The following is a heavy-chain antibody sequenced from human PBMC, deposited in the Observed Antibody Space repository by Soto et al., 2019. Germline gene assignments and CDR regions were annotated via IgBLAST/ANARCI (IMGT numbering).Heavy chain of an antibody. CDR1: GGTFSNFV. V-gene: IGHV1-69*01. Sequence: SVQVSCQASGGTFSNFVISWVRQAPGQGLEWMGGNIPIFGTANDAQKFQGRVTVIADEATGTTYMKLTSLRSEDSAVYYCARAPILVGETTYENYFDYWGQGTLVTVSS. J-gene: IGHJ4*02. CDR2: NIPIFGTA. D-gene: IGHD2-21*01. CDR3: ARAPILVGETTYENYFDY.